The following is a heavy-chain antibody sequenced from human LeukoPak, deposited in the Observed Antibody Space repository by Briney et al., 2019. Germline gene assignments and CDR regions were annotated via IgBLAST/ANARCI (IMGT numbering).Heavy chain of an antibody. D-gene: IGHD3-22*01. CDR1: GFTFSSYA. CDR2: ISYDGSNK. V-gene: IGHV3-30-3*01. Sequence: GGSLRLSCAASGFTFSSYAMHWVRQAPGKELEWVAVISYDGSNKYYADSVKGRFTISRDNSKNTLYLQMNSPRAEDTAVYYCASGPDYYYDSSGYPCWGQGTLVTVSS. CDR3: ASGPDYYYDSSGYPC. J-gene: IGHJ4*02.